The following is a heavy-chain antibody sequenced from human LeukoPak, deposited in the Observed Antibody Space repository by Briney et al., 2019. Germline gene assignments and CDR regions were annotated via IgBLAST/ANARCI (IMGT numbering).Heavy chain of an antibody. J-gene: IGHJ6*03. CDR1: GFTFSSYA. CDR3: ARGTMAPYYYYYMDV. D-gene: IGHD3-10*01. Sequence: PGGSLRLSCAASGFTFSSYAMSSVRQAPGKGLEWVSAISGSGGSTYYADSVKGRFTISRDNSKNTLYLQMNSLKAEDTAVYYCARGTMAPYYYYYMDVWGKGITVTVPS. V-gene: IGHV3-23*01. CDR2: ISGSGGST.